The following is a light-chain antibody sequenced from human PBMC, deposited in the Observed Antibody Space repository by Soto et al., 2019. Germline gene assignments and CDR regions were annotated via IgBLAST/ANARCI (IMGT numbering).Light chain of an antibody. CDR2: AAS. J-gene: IGKJ1*01. CDR3: QQSYSSPWT. V-gene: IGKV1-39*01. Sequence: DIQVTQSPSSLSASVGDRVTITCRASQSILNYLNWYQQKPGKAPKLLIYAASSLQSGVPSRFSGGGAGTDFTLTISSLQPEDFATYYWQQSYSSPWTFGLGTKVEIK. CDR1: QSILNY.